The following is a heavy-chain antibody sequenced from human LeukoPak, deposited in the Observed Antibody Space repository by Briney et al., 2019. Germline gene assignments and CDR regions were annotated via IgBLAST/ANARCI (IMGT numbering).Heavy chain of an antibody. CDR1: GGSISSGGYY. CDR2: IYYSGST. D-gene: IGHD5-24*01. J-gene: IGHJ3*02. V-gene: IGHV4-31*03. CDR3: ARDRRDGYNTDAFDI. Sequence: PSQTLFLTCTVSGGSISSGGYYWSWIRQHPGKGLEWIGYIYYSGSTYYNPSLKSRVTISVDTSKNQFSLKLSSVTAADTAVYYCARDRRDGYNTDAFDIWGQGTMVTVSS.